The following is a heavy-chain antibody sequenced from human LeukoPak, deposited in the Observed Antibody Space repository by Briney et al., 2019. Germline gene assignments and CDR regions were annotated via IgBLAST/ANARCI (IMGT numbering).Heavy chain of an antibody. J-gene: IGHJ6*02. CDR1: GGSVSSGTYY. D-gene: IGHD3-3*01. V-gene: IGHV4-61*01. CDR3: ARDNDFWSAYYTGKGNNLDV. Sequence: SETLSLTCTVSGGSVSSGTYYWSRIRQPPGKRLEWIGYTHYSGSTNYNPSLKSRVTMSVDTSENQFSLRLNSVTAADTAIYYCARDNDFWSAYYTGKGNNLDVWGQGTTVTVSS. CDR2: THYSGST.